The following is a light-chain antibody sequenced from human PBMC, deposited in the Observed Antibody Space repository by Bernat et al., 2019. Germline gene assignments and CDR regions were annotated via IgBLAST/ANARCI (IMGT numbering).Light chain of an antibody. CDR1: QSISSN. CDR3: QQRSKWPVYT. CDR2: GAS. V-gene: IGKV3-15*01. Sequence: EVVMTQSPATLSVSPRESATLSCRASQSISSNLAWYQQKPGQAPRLLIYGASTRATGIPAKFSGSGSGTEFTLTISSLEPEDFAVYYCQQRSKWPVYTFGQGTKLEI. J-gene: IGKJ2*01.